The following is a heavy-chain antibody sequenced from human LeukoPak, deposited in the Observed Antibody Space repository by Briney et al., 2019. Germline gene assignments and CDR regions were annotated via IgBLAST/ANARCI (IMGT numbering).Heavy chain of an antibody. Sequence: GESLRLSCAASGFTFTSYTMNWVRQAPGKGLEWVSSITSGSSYIYYADSVKGRFTISRDNAKNSLYLQMTSLRVEDTAVYYCAKTYGHFDDWGQGTLVTVSS. V-gene: IGHV3-21*01. D-gene: IGHD4-17*01. CDR2: ITSGSSYI. J-gene: IGHJ4*02. CDR1: GFTFTSYT. CDR3: AKTYGHFDD.